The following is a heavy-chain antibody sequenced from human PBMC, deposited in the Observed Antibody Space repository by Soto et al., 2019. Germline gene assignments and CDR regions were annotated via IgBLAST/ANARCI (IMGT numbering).Heavy chain of an antibody. V-gene: IGHV3-30*18. D-gene: IGHD6-13*01. Sequence: GGSLRLSCAASGFTFSSYGMHWVRQAPGRGLEWVAVISYDGSSKYYADSVKGRFTISRDNSKNTLYLQMNSLRAEDTAVYYCAKRGIAAYYYGMDVWGQGTTVTVSS. CDR1: GFTFSSYG. CDR2: ISYDGSSK. J-gene: IGHJ6*02. CDR3: AKRGIAAYYYGMDV.